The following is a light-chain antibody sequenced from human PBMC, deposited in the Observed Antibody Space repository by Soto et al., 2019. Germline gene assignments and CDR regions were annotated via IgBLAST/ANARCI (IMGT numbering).Light chain of an antibody. Sequence: DIQMTQSPSSLSASVGDRVTITCRASQAISNYLAWYQQKPGKVPKLLIYAASLLQSGVPSRFSGSGSGTDFTLTISSLQPEDAATYYCQKYNSGMLTFGGGTKVEIK. CDR3: QKYNSGMLT. J-gene: IGKJ4*01. V-gene: IGKV1-27*01. CDR1: QAISNY. CDR2: AAS.